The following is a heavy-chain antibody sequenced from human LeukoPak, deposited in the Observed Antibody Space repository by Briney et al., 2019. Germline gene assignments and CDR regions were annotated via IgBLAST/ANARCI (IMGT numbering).Heavy chain of an antibody. D-gene: IGHD2-2*02. CDR2: IYSGGST. CDR3: ARVSYCSSTSCHRGGYFDY. CDR1: GFTVSSNY. Sequence: PGGSLRLSCAASGFTVSSNYMSWVRQAPGKGLEWVSVIYSGGSTYYADSVKGRFTISRDNPKNTLYLQMNSLRAEDTAVYYCARVSYCSSTSCHRGGYFDYWGQGTLVTVSS. J-gene: IGHJ4*02. V-gene: IGHV3-53*01.